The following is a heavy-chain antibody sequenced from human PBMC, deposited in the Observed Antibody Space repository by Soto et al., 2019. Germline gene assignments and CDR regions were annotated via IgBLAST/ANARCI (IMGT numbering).Heavy chain of an antibody. V-gene: IGHV4-39*01. CDR1: GGSISGSYYY. J-gene: IGHJ4*02. Sequence: PSETLSLTCAVSGGSISGSYYYWGWLRQSPGRGPEWIGSVFYTGFTSYNPSLESRVSVSVDTSKNQSSLKVSAVTAADTAVYYCASSQKGYNWNYFDHWGQGALVTVS. D-gene: IGHD1-20*01. CDR3: ASSQKGYNWNYFDH. CDR2: VFYTGFT.